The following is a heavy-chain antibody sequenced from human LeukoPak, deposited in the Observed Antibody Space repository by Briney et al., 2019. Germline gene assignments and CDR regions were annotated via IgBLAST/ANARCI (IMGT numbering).Heavy chain of an antibody. CDR1: GFTFSSYW. CDR2: IKQDGSEK. J-gene: IGHJ4*02. D-gene: IGHD3-22*01. V-gene: IGHV3-7*01. Sequence: TGGSLRLSCAASGFTFSSYWMSWVRQAPGKGLEWVANIKQDGSEKYYVDSVKGRFTISRDNAKNSLYLQMNSLRAEDTAVYYCARAPRGSPNSSGWTALLTYYYDSSGYYTYDYWGQGTLVTVSS. CDR3: ARAPRGSPNSSGWTALLTYYYDSSGYYTYDY.